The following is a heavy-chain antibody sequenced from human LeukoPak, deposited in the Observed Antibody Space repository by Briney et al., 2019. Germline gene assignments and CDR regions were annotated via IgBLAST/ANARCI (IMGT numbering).Heavy chain of an antibody. D-gene: IGHD3-10*01. V-gene: IGHV5-51*01. J-gene: IGHJ4*02. CDR2: VNPDDSDT. CDR3: ARLRWPRGGRSSFDY. Sequence: GESLKISCKGSGYSFTSHWIGWVRQMPGKGLEWMGIVNPDDSDTIYSPSFQGQVTISADESITTAYLQWSSLKASDTAMYYCARLRWPRGGRSSFDYWGQGALVTVSS. CDR1: GYSFTSHW.